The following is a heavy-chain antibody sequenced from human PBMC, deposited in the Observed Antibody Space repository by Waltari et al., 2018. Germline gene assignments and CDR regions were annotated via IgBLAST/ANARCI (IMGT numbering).Heavy chain of an antibody. Sequence: QVQLVQSGAEVKKPGSSVKVSCKASGGTFSSYAISWVRQAPGQGLEWMGWIIPILVIANYAQKFQGRVTITADKSTSTAYMELSSLRSEDTAVYYCAREIIGSSGWYGGAFDIWGQGTMVTVSS. V-gene: IGHV1-69*10. CDR3: AREIIGSSGWYGGAFDI. D-gene: IGHD6-19*01. J-gene: IGHJ3*02. CDR2: IIPILVIA. CDR1: GGTFSSYA.